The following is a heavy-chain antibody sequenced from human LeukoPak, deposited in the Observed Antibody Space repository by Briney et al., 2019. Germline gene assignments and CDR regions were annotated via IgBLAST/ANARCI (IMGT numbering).Heavy chain of an antibody. CDR3: ARDYGGNSEGFAFDI. J-gene: IGHJ3*02. V-gene: IGHV3-53*01. Sequence: GGSLRLSCAASGFTVSSNYMSWVRQAPGKGLEWVSVIYSGGSTYYADSVKGRFTISRDNSKNTLYLQMNSLRAEDTAVYYCARDYGGNSEGFAFDIWGQGTMVTVSS. D-gene: IGHD4-23*01. CDR2: IYSGGST. CDR1: GFTVSSNY.